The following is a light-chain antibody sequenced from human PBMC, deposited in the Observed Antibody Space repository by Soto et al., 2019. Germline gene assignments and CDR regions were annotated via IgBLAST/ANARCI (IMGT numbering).Light chain of an antibody. CDR1: QGISSF. CDR2: GAS. J-gene: IGKJ5*01. V-gene: IGKV1-9*01. CDR3: QQSYGTPPT. Sequence: DIQFTQSPSFLSASVGDRVTITCRASQGISSFLAWYQQKPPKAPELLIYGASTLQSGVPSRFSGSGSGTEFTLTISGLQPEDFAIYYCQQSYGTPPTFGQGTRLEIK.